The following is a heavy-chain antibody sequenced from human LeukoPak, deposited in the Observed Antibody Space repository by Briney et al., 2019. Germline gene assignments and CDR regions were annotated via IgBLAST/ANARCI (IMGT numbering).Heavy chain of an antibody. CDR1: GFTFSSYW. Sequence: GGSLRLSCAASGFTFSSYWMSWVRQAPGEGLEWVANIKQDGSEKYYVDSVKGRFTISRDNAKNSLYLQMNSLRAEDTAVYYCARHDYYDFWSGYYAFDIWGQGTMVTVSS. CDR3: ARHDYYDFWSGYYAFDI. V-gene: IGHV3-7*01. J-gene: IGHJ3*02. CDR2: IKQDGSEK. D-gene: IGHD3-3*01.